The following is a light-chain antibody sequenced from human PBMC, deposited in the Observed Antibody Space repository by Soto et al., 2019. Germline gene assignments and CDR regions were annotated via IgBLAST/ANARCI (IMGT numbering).Light chain of an antibody. V-gene: IGLV2-8*01. CDR1: SSDVGAYTY. J-gene: IGLJ1*01. CDR2: GVT. Sequence: QSVLTQPPSASGSPGQSVTISCTGTSSDVGAYTYVSWYQQHPGKAPKLMIYGVTERPSGVPDRFSGSKSGNTASLTVSGLQTEDEAYYYCSSYAGSNNYVFGPRTKVTVL. CDR3: SSYAGSNNYV.